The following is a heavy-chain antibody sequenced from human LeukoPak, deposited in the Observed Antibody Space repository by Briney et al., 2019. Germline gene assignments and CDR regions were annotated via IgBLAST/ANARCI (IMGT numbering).Heavy chain of an antibody. CDR1: GYTFTSYG. D-gene: IGHD3-22*01. Sequence: ASVKVSCKASGYTFTSYGISWVRQAPGQGLEWMGWISAYNGNTNYAQKLQGRVTMTTDTSTSTAYMELRSLRSDDTAVYYCAGVWYRYYDSSGYSNFDYWGQGTLVTVSS. J-gene: IGHJ4*02. CDR2: ISAYNGNT. V-gene: IGHV1-18*01. CDR3: AGVWYRYYDSSGYSNFDY.